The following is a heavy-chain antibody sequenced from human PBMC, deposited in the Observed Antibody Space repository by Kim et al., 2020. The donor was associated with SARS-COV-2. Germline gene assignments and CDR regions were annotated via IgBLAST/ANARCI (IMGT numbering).Heavy chain of an antibody. J-gene: IGHJ4*02. CDR3: ARRTKPRSGSPVFDY. CDR2: ICAYNGNT. CDR1: GYTFTSYG. Sequence: ASVKVSCKASGYTFTSYGISWVRQAPGQGLEWMGWICAYNGNTNYAQKLQGRVTMTTDTSTSTAYMELRSLRSDDTAVYYCARRTKPRSGSPVFDYWGQGTLVTVSS. D-gene: IGHD3-10*01. V-gene: IGHV1-18*01.